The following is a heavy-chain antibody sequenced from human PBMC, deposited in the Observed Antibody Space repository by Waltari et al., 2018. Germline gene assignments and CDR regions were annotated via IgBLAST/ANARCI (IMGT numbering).Heavy chain of an antibody. CDR1: GVSTSSGDYY. CDR3: ARDRRTSTTPWGGTDV. D-gene: IGHD2-2*01. J-gene: IGHJ6*02. V-gene: IGHV4-31*03. CDR2: IYYSGTA. Sequence: QVQLQESGPGLVKPSQTLSLTCTVSGVSTSSGDYYWTWVRQCPGKGLEWIGYIYYSGTAYYNPSLKSRLTISVDTSKNEFSLKLTSVTAADTAVDYCARDRRTSTTPWGGTDVWGQGTTVTVSS.